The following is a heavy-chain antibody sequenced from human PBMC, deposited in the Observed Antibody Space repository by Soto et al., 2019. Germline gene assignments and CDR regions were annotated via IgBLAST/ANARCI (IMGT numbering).Heavy chain of an antibody. CDR3: ATVYYDSSGYPGYNWFDP. Sequence: GASVKVSCKVSGYTLTELSMHWVRQAPGKGLEGMGGFDPEDGETIYAQKFQGRVTMTEDTSTDTAYMELSSLRSEDTAVYYCATVYYDSSGYPGYNWFDPWGQGTLVTVSS. CDR2: FDPEDGET. D-gene: IGHD3-22*01. J-gene: IGHJ5*02. CDR1: GYTLTELS. V-gene: IGHV1-24*01.